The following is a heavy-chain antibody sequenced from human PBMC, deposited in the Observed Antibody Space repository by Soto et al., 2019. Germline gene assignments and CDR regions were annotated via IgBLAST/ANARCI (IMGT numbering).Heavy chain of an antibody. D-gene: IGHD3-22*01. V-gene: IGHV5-51*01. CDR3: APPANSYASSGYYNY. Sequence: GESLKIYCKGSGYSFTSYWIGWVRQLPGKGLEWMGIIYPGDSDTRYSPSFQGQVTISADKSISTAYLQWSSLKASDTAMYHSAPPANSYASSGYYNYWGHGTLVTVSS. CDR2: IYPGDSDT. CDR1: GYSFTSYW. J-gene: IGHJ4*01.